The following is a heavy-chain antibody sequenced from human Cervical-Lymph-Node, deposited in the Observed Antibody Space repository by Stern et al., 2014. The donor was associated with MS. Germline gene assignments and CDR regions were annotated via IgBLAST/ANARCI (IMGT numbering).Heavy chain of an antibody. CDR2: VYHTGSA. V-gene: IGHV4-4*02. D-gene: IGHD2-2*01. J-gene: IGHJ4*02. CDR3: ARDQGFQLMNS. CDR1: GDSIRNDNW. Sequence: QVQLQESGPGLVRPSGTLSLTCAVSGDSIRNDNWWSWVRQHPGKGLEWIGEVYHTGSANYDPSLKIRVTISVDKSKNQFSLRLTSMTAADTAVYYCARDQGFQLMNSWGQGTLVIVSS.